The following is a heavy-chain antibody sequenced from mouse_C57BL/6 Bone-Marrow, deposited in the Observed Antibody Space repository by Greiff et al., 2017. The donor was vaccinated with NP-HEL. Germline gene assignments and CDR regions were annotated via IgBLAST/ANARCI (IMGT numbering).Heavy chain of an antibody. Sequence: VQLQQSGPELVKPGASVKISCKASGYTFTDYYMNWVKQSHGKSLEWIGDINPNNGGTSYNQKFKGKATLTVDKSSSTAYMELRSLTSEDSAVYYCARGYYGSSYVAWFAYWGQGTLVTVSA. D-gene: IGHD1-1*01. CDR3: ARGYYGSSYVAWFAY. V-gene: IGHV1-26*01. CDR2: INPNNGGT. J-gene: IGHJ3*01. CDR1: GYTFTDYY.